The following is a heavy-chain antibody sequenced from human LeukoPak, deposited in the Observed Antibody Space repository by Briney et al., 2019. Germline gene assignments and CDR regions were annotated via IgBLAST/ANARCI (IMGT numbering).Heavy chain of an antibody. D-gene: IGHD2-8*02. Sequence: PSETLSLTCTVSGGSISSSSYYWGWIRQPPGKGLEWIGSIYYSGSSYYNPSLKSRVTISIDTSTNQLSLRLNSVTAADTAVYYCARDTRVLVSFDYWGQGTLVTVSS. J-gene: IGHJ4*02. V-gene: IGHV4-39*07. CDR3: ARDTRVLVSFDY. CDR2: IYYSGSS. CDR1: GGSISSSSYY.